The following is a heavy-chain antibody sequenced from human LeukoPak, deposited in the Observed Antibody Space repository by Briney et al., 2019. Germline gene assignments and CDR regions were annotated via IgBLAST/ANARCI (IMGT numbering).Heavy chain of an antibody. CDR1: GGSLSSYH. V-gene: IGHV4-4*07. D-gene: IGHD1-26*01. J-gene: IGHJ4*02. CDR3: ARDMRTVGATLYFDY. CDR2: IYTSWST. Sequence: SETLSLTCTVSGGSLSSYHWSWIRQPAGKGLEWIGRIYTSWSTNYNPSLKSRVTMSVTTSKNQFSQNLRSVTAADTAVYDCARDMRTVGATLYFDYWGQGNLVTVSS.